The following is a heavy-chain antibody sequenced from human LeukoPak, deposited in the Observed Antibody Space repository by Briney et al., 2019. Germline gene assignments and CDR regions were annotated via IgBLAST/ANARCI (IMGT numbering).Heavy chain of an antibody. CDR1: GGSISTYY. J-gene: IGHJ4*02. CDR2: IYYSGST. CDR3: ARQVGYSSGWYIY. V-gene: IGHV4-59*08. Sequence: PSETLSLTCTVSGGSISTYYWSWIRQPPGKGLEWIGHIYYSGSTNYNPSLKSRVTISVDTSNNQFSLKLTSVTAADTAVYYCARQVGYSSGWYIYWGRGTLVTVSS. D-gene: IGHD6-19*01.